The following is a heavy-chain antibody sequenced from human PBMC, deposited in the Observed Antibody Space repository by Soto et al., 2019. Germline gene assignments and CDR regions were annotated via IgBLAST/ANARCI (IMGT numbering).Heavy chain of an antibody. Sequence: QVRLQESGPGLVKPSQTLSLTCTVSGGSFSSGAYYWSWIRQLPGKGLEWIGYIYYSRSTAYNPSLKSRVTMSVDTSKNQFSLKLTSVTAADTAVYYCAGGVVRGLVVTDAFDIWGQGIVVTVSS. D-gene: IGHD3-10*01. V-gene: IGHV4-31*04. J-gene: IGHJ3*02. CDR2: IYYSRST. CDR3: AGGVVRGLVVTDAFDI. CDR1: GGSFSSGAYY.